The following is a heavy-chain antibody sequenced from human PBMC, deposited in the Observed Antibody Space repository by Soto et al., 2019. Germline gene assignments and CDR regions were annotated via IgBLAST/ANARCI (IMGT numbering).Heavy chain of an antibody. D-gene: IGHD3-10*01. CDR2: IYYSGST. Sequence: QVQLQESGPGLVKPSQTLSLTCTVSGGSISNGGYYWSWIRQHPGKGLEWFGYIYYSGSTYYNPSLKSRVSMSVDTSKNQFSLKLSSVTAADTAVYYCARAPLGLNYYGSGSYYKGGMDVWGQGTTVTVSS. CDR1: GGSISNGGYY. V-gene: IGHV4-31*03. CDR3: ARAPLGLNYYGSGSYYKGGMDV. J-gene: IGHJ6*02.